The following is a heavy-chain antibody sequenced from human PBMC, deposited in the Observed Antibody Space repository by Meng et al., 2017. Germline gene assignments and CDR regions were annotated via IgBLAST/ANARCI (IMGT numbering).Heavy chain of an antibody. V-gene: IGHV1-69*06. CDR2: IIPIFGTA. Sequence: VVWGKCGSGVMKLGYWVKVSCKASGGTVRSYDISWVRRAPGKVVEWMGGIIPIFGTANYAQKFQSRVTITADKSTSTAYMELSSLRSEDTAVYYCARGVGYGGNSLYFDYWGQGTLVTVSS. J-gene: IGHJ4*02. D-gene: IGHD4-23*01. CDR3: ARGVGYGGNSLYFDY. CDR1: GGTVRSYD.